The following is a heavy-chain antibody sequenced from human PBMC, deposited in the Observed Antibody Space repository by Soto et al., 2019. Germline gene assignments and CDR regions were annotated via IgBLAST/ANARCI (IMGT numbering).Heavy chain of an antibody. CDR1: GFTFSSYA. D-gene: IGHD1-7*01. CDR3: ARDLTGTYYYGMDV. Sequence: GGSLRLSCAASGFTFSSYAMHWVRQAPGKGLEWVAVISYDGSNKYYADSVKGRFTISRDNSKNTLYLQMNSLRAEDTAVYCCARDLTGTYYYGMDVWGQGTTVTVSS. J-gene: IGHJ6*02. V-gene: IGHV3-30-3*01. CDR2: ISYDGSNK.